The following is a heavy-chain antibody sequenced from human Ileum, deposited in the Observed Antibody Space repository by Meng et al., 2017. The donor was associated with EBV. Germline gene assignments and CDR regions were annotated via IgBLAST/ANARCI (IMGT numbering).Heavy chain of an antibody. CDR1: GDSISSNNW. V-gene: IGHV4-4*02. D-gene: IGHD4-17*01. J-gene: IGHJ4*02. Sequence: VELQGSGPGLVRPSGTLSLTCADSGDSISSNNWWSWVRQPPGKGLEWIGEIYHSGSTNYNPSFKSRVTMSVDKSKNQISLNLSSVTAADTAVYYCASGRDYAWHSWGRGTLVTVSS. CDR2: IYHSGST. CDR3: ASGRDYAWHS.